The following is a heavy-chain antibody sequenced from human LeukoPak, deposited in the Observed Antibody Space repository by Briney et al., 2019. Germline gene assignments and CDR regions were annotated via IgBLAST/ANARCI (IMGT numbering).Heavy chain of an antibody. CDR3: AKDQVATTDPGRFDY. CDR1: GYSFTGYW. V-gene: IGHV5-51*01. Sequence: GESLKISCKGSGYSFTGYWIGWVRQMPGKGLEWMGIICPGDSDTRYSPSFQGQVTISADKSINTAFLQWSSLRAEDTAVYYCAKDQVATTDPGRFDYWGQGTLVTVSS. J-gene: IGHJ4*02. D-gene: IGHD1/OR15-1a*01. CDR2: ICPGDSDT.